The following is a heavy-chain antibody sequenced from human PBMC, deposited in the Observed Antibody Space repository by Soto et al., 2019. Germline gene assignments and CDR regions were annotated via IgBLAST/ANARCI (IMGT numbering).Heavy chain of an antibody. CDR3: AKRFCTSATCYRTIDY. Sequence: GGSLRLSCAASGFTFRSYSMNWVRQAPGKGLEWVSTISGGGDDTYYAGSVKGRFTISRDNSKGTVYLQMNTLRAEDTAVYYCAKRFCTSATCYRTIDYWGQGTLVTVSS. D-gene: IGHD2-8*02. J-gene: IGHJ4*02. CDR1: GFTFRSYS. CDR2: ISGGGDDT. V-gene: IGHV3-23*01.